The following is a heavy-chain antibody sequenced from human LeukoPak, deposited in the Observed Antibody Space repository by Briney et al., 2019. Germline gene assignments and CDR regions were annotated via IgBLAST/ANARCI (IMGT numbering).Heavy chain of an antibody. CDR1: GGYISSSSYY. Sequence: SETLSLTCTVSGGYISSSSYYWGWVRQPPGKGLEWIGDIYYSGRTYYSSSLKSRLTTSLDTSKNQFSLKVNSVTAADTAVYYCARRRYYDSTGYLDWGQGTLVSISP. CDR2: IYYSGRT. D-gene: IGHD3-22*01. V-gene: IGHV4-39*01. CDR3: ARRRYYDSTGYLD. J-gene: IGHJ1*01.